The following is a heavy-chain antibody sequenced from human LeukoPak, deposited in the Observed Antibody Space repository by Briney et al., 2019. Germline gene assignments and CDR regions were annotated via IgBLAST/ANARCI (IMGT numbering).Heavy chain of an antibody. J-gene: IGHJ4*02. CDR1: GYSISSGYY. CDR3: ARVKSSGYYSAYYFDY. Sequence: SETLSLTCAVSGYSISSGYYWGRIRQPPGKGLEWIGYIYYSGSTNYNPSLKSRVTISVDTSKNQFSLKLSSVTAADTAVYYCARVKSSGYYSAYYFDYWGRGTLVTVSS. D-gene: IGHD3-22*01. V-gene: IGHV4-61*01. CDR2: IYYSGST.